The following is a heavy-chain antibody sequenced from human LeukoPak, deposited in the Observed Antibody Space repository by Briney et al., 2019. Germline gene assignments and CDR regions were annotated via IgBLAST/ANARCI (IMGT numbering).Heavy chain of an antibody. CDR1: GGSFSGHS. Sequence: SETLSLTCAVYGGSFSGHSWSWIRQAPGKGLEWIGEISHTGGINYNPSLKSRVTISADTSKNQFSLRLASVTAADTAVYYCARHVHVSMIVVILSDYFDYWGRGTLVSVSS. D-gene: IGHD3-22*01. CDR3: ARHVHVSMIVVILSDYFDY. V-gene: IGHV4-34*01. CDR2: ISHTGGI. J-gene: IGHJ4*02.